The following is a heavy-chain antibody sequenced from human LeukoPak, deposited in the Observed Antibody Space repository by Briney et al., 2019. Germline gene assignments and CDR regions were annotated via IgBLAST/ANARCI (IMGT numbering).Heavy chain of an antibody. CDR3: ARLMGGSWSRGYYYYYYGMDV. D-gene: IGHD6-13*01. V-gene: IGHV1-8*01. J-gene: IGHJ6*02. CDR2: MNPNSGNT. CDR1: GYTFTSYD. Sequence: ASVKVSCKASGYTFTSYDINWVRQATGQGLEWMGWMNPNSGNTGYAQKFQGRVTMTRNTSIGTAYMELSSLRSEDTAVYYCARLMGGSWSRGYYYYYYGMDVWGQGTTVTVSS.